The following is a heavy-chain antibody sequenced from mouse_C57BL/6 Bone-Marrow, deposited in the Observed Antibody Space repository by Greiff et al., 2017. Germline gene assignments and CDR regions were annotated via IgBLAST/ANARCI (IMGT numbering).Heavy chain of an antibody. V-gene: IGHV5-6*01. D-gene: IGHD1-1*01. J-gene: IGHJ2*01. CDR1: GFTFSSYG. CDR3: ARHLLRCSDY. Sequence: VQLKQSGGDLVKPGGSLKLSCAASGFTFSSYGMSWVRQTPDKRLEWVATISSGGSYTYYPDSVKGRFTISRDNAKNTLYLQMSSLKSEDTAMYYCARHLLRCSDYWGQGTTLTVSS. CDR2: ISSGGSYT.